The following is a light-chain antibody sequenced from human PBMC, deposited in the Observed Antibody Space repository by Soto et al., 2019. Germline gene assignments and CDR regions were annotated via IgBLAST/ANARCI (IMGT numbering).Light chain of an antibody. CDR1: SSDIGGHHF. J-gene: IGLJ1*01. CDR2: EVT. Sequence: QSVLPQPASVSGSPGQSITISCTGTSSDIGGHHFVSWYQQQSGNAPKLVIYEVTDRPSGVSDRFSGSKSGNTASLTISGLQAEDEADYYCSSYTSSSTLFGTGTKVTVL. CDR3: SSYTSSSTL. V-gene: IGLV2-14*01.